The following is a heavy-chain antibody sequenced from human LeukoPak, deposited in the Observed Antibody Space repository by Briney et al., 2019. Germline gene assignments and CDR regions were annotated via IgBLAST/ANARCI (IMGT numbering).Heavy chain of an antibody. D-gene: IGHD2-21*02. J-gene: IGHJ4*02. CDR3: ARRAYCGGDCYSFGFDY. CDR2: IKQDGSEK. V-gene: IGHV3-7*01. CDR1: GFTFSSYW. Sequence: GGSLRLSCAASGFTFSSYWMSWVRQAPGKGLEWVANIKQDGSEKYYVDSVKGRFTISRDNAKNSLYLQMNSLRAEDTAVYYCARRAYCGGDCYSFGFDYWGQGTLVTVSS.